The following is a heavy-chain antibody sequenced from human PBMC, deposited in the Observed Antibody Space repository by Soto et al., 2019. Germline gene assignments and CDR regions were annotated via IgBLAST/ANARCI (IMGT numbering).Heavy chain of an antibody. Sequence: QVRLQESGPGLVKPSETLSLTCTVSGGSISPSYWNRVRKPPGKRPEWIGCIYYTGNTHYNPSLKSRVTISRDTSKNQFSLELTSVIAADTAVYFCAAGLDHNRVGYWGQGTLVTVSS. CDR1: GGSISPSY. CDR3: AAGLDHNRVGY. D-gene: IGHD2-2*03. J-gene: IGHJ4*02. V-gene: IGHV4-59*01. CDR2: IYYTGNT.